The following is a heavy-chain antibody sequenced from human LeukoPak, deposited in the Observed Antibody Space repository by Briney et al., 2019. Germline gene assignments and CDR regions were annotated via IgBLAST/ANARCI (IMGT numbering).Heavy chain of an antibody. CDR2: IGRGIT. CDR1: GFTFSSYS. V-gene: IGHV3-48*04. Sequence: GGSLRLSCAASGFTFSSYSMNWVRQAPGKGLEWVSHIGRGITYADSVKGRFTISRDNTKNSVYLQMNSLRAEDTAVYYCARDWAFRVWGQGTLVTVSS. CDR3: ARDWAFRV. D-gene: IGHD3-3*02. J-gene: IGHJ4*02.